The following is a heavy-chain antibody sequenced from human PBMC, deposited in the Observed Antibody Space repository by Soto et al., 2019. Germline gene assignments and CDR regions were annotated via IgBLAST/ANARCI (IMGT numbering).Heavy chain of an antibody. CDR3: ARPGLYSSSSNWFAP. Sequence: QVQLVQSGAEVKKPGSSVKVSCKASGGTFSSYAISWVRQAPGQGLEWMGGIILIFGTANYAQKFQGRVTIAADESTSTAYMELSSLRSEDTAVYYCARPGLYSSSSNWFAPWGQGTLLTVSS. J-gene: IGHJ5*02. CDR1: GGTFSSYA. D-gene: IGHD6-6*01. V-gene: IGHV1-69*12. CDR2: IILIFGTA.